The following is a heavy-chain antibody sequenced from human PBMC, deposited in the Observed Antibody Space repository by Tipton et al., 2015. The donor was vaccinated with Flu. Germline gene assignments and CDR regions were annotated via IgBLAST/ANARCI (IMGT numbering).Heavy chain of an antibody. CDR1: GGSISSSSYY. CDR2: IYYSGNT. D-gene: IGHD3-22*01. CDR3: ARDGFITMIVVVTPGAFEI. V-gene: IGHV4-39*07. Sequence: TLSLTCTVSGGSISSSSYYWGWIRQPPGKGLEWIGSIYYSGNTYYNPSLKSRVTISVDAAKNQFSLKLSSVTAAETAVYYCARDGFITMIVVVTPGAFEIWGQGTMVTVSS. J-gene: IGHJ3*02.